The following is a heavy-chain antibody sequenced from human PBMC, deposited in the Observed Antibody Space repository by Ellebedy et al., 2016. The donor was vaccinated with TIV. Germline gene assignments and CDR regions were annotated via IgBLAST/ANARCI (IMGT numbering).Heavy chain of an antibody. CDR1: GFTFSSYA. V-gene: IGHV3-48*04. Sequence: GGSLRLXXAASGFTFSSYAMSWVRQAPGKGLEWISYISSSSSSTYYADSVKGRFTISRDNAKNSLYLQMNSLRGDDTAVYYCGRADSSGSHDAVDIWGQGTMVTVSS. J-gene: IGHJ3*02. CDR2: ISSSSSST. D-gene: IGHD3-22*01. CDR3: GRADSSGSHDAVDI.